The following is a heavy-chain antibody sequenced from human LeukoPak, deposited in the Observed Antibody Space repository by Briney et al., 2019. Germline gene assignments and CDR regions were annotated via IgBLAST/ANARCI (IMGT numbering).Heavy chain of an antibody. J-gene: IGHJ4*02. CDR1: GGSISSYY. Sequence: SETLSLTCTVSGGSISSYYWSWIRQPPGKGLEWIGYIYYSGSTNYNPSLKSRVTISVDTSKNQFSLKLSSVTAADTAVYYCARDHGVGRQVMEFDYWGQGTLVTVSS. V-gene: IGHV4-59*01. CDR3: ARDHGVGRQVMEFDY. D-gene: IGHD3-16*01. CDR2: IYYSGST.